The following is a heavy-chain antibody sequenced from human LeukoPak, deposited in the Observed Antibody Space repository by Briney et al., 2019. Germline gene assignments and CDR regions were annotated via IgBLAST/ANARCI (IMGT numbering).Heavy chain of an antibody. CDR1: GFTFSSYA. CDR2: ISGSGGST. J-gene: IGHJ4*02. V-gene: IGHV3-23*01. D-gene: IGHD3-22*01. Sequence: PGGSLRLSCAASGFTFSSYAMSWVRQAPGKGLEWVSAISGSGGSTYYADSVKGRFTISRDNSKNTLYLQMNSLRAEDTAVYYCAKDGYYDSSGLSYFDYWGQGPLVTVSS. CDR3: AKDGYYDSSGLSYFDY.